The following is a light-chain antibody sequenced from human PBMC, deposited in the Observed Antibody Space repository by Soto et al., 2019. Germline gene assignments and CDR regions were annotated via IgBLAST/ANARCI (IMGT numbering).Light chain of an antibody. V-gene: IGKV3-11*01. CDR2: DAS. CDR3: QQRRT. Sequence: EIVLTQSPATLSLSPGERATLSCRASQSVSSYLAWYQQKPGQAPRLLIYDASNRATGIPARFSGSGSGTDFTLTISSLEREDFAVYYCQQRRTFGQGTKLEIK. CDR1: QSVSSY. J-gene: IGKJ2*01.